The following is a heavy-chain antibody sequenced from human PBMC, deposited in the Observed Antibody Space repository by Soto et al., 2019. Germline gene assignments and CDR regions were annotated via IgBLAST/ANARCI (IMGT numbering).Heavy chain of an antibody. J-gene: IGHJ4*02. CDR3: ARGPSGDKVDS. Sequence: QVQLQESGPGLVKPSQTLSITCTVSGGSISTVDYWWSWIRQSPDMGLEWIGHIYDGGRTYNNPSLESRVTMSVATSKSQLSLTLSSVSAADTAVYYCARGPSGDKVDSWGQGTLVTASS. V-gene: IGHV4-30-4*01. CDR2: IYDGGRT. CDR1: GGSISTVDYW. D-gene: IGHD7-27*01.